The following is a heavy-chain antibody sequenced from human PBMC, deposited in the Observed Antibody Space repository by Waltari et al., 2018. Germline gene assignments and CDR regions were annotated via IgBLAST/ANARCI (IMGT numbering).Heavy chain of an antibody. Sequence: EVQLVESGGGVVRPGGSLRLSCAASGFTFDDYGMTWVRHAPAKGLAWVSGINWNGGSTGYADSVKGRFTISRDNAKNSLYLQMNSLRAEDTALYYCARAALPITMVRGVIINPVDYWGQGTLVTVSS. CDR1: GFTFDDYG. V-gene: IGHV3-20*04. D-gene: IGHD3-10*01. CDR3: ARAALPITMVRGVIINPVDY. J-gene: IGHJ4*02. CDR2: INWNGGST.